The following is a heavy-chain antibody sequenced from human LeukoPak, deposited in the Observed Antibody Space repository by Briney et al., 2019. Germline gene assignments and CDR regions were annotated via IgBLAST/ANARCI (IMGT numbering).Heavy chain of an antibody. Sequence: SGGSLRLSCAASGFAFSSYGMHWVRQAPGKGLEWVAFIRYDGSNKYYADSVKGRFTISRDNSKNTLYLQMNSLRAEDTAVYYCAKDGGGYYPSYYYYMDVWGKGTTVTISS. J-gene: IGHJ6*03. CDR1: GFAFSSYG. V-gene: IGHV3-30*02. D-gene: IGHD3-22*01. CDR2: IRYDGSNK. CDR3: AKDGGGYYPSYYYYMDV.